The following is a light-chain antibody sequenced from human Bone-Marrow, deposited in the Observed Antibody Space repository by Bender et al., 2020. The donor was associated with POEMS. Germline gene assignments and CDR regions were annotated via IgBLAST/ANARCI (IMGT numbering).Light chain of an antibody. CDR1: SSNIGTNT. J-gene: IGLJ2*01. V-gene: IGLV1-44*01. Sequence: QSVLTQPPSASGTPGQRVTISCSGSSSNIGTNTVNWYQQLPGTAPKLLIYIDNQRPSGISTRFSGSKSGNTASLTISGLQGEDEGCYYCGSYTRTFSPVFGGGTKLTVL. CDR2: IDN. CDR3: GSYTRTFSPV.